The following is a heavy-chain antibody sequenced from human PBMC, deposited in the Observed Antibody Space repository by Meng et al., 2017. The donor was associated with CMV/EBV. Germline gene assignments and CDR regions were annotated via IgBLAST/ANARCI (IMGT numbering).Heavy chain of an antibody. CDR2: ISVYNGHT. Sequence: QVRLVQSGVEVKKPGASVKVSSKASGYTFTGYGISWVRQAPGQGLEWMGWISVYNGHTNFAQNLQGRVTMTTDTSTSTAYVELRSLRSDDTAIYYCARGVPLGIIYSFDYWGQGTLVTVSS. D-gene: IGHD2-21*01. CDR3: ARGVPLGIIYSFDY. CDR1: GYTFTGYG. J-gene: IGHJ4*01. V-gene: IGHV1-18*01.